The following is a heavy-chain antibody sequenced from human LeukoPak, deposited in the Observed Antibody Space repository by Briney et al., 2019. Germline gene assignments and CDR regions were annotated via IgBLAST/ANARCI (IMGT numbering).Heavy chain of an antibody. D-gene: IGHD2-2*01. J-gene: IGHJ4*02. CDR2: INHSGST. Sequence: SETLSLTCTVYGGSFSGYYWSWIRQPPGKGLEWIGEINHSGSTNYNPSLKSRVTISVDTSKNQFSLKLSSVTAADTAVYYCARGGGVVPAAKWYRYWGQGTLVTVSS. CDR1: GGSFSGYY. CDR3: ARGGGVVPAAKWYRY. V-gene: IGHV4-34*01.